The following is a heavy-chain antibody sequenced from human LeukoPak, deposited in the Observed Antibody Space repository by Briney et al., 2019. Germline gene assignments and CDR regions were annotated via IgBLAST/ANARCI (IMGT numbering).Heavy chain of an antibody. CDR1: GGSISSYY. CDR2: IYYSGST. D-gene: IGHD6-19*01. Sequence: SETLSLTCTVSGGSISSYYWSWIRQPPGKGLEWIGYIYYSGSTNYNPSLKSRVTISVDTSKNQFSLKLSSVTAADTAVYYCATLERSGWYVSYWGQGALVTVSS. CDR3: ATLERSGWYVSY. V-gene: IGHV4-59*01. J-gene: IGHJ4*02.